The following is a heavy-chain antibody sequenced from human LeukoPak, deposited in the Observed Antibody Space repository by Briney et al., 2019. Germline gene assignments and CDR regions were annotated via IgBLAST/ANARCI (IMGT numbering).Heavy chain of an antibody. CDR2: IYYSGST. V-gene: IGHV4-61*05. CDR1: GGSISESNYY. Sequence: SETLSLTCSVSGGSISESNYYWGWIRQPPGKGLEWIGYIYYSGSTNYSPSLKSRVTISVDTSKNQFSLRLSSVTAADTAVYYCARSRANTSGFSYYWGQGTLVTVSS. D-gene: IGHD5-12*01. CDR3: ARSRANTSGFSYY. J-gene: IGHJ4*02.